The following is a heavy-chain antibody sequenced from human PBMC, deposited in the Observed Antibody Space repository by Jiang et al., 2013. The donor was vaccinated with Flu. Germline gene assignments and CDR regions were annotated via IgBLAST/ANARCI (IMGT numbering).Heavy chain of an antibody. V-gene: IGHV2-5*02. D-gene: IGHD1-7*01. J-gene: IGHJ4*02. Sequence: LTCTFSGFSLSTSGVGVGWIRQPPGKALEWLALIYWDDDKRYSPSLKSRLTITKDTSKNQVVLTMTNMDPVDTATYYCAHPSTGTTGVGFDYWGQGTLVTVSS. CDR2: IYWDDDK. CDR1: GFSLSTSGVG. CDR3: AHPSTGTTGVGFDY.